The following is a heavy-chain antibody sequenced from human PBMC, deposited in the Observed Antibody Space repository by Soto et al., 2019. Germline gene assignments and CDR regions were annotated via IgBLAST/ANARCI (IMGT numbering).Heavy chain of an antibody. CDR2: IWYDGSNK. J-gene: IGHJ4*02. CDR3: ARTPKSSPYYFDH. V-gene: IGHV3-33*01. Sequence: QVQLVESGGGVVQPGRSLRLSCAASGFTFSSYGMHWVRQAPGKGLEWVAVIWYDGSNKYYADSVKGRFTISRDNSKNTLYLQMNSLRAEDTAVYYCARTPKSSPYYFDHWGQGTLVTVSS. CDR1: GFTFSSYG.